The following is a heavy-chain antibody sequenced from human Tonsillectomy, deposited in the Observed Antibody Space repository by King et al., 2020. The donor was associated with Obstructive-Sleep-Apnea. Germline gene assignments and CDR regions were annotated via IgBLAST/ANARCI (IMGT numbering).Heavy chain of an antibody. V-gene: IGHV3-48*04. CDR1: GFTFRSYN. Sequence: VQLVQSGGGLVQPGGSLRLSCAASGFTFRSYNMNWVRQAPGKGLEWVSYLSSSSRTIYHADSVKGRFTISKDNAKNSLYLQMNSLRAEDTAVYYCASQAGMVATAMAPPFYFDYWGQGILVAVSS. D-gene: IGHD5-18*01. J-gene: IGHJ4*02. CDR2: LSSSSRTI. CDR3: ASQAGMVATAMAPPFYFDY.